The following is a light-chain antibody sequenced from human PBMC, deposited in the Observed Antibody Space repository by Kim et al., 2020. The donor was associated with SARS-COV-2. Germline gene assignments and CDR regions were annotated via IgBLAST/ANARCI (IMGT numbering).Light chain of an antibody. CDR1: QSVSSSY. CDR2: GAS. Sequence: EIVLTQSPGTLSLSPGERATLSCRANQSVSSSYLAWYQQKPGQAPRPLIYGASSRATGIPDRFSGSGSGTDFTLTISRLESEDFAVYCCQQYGSSRVTFGPGTKVDIK. CDR3: QQYGSSRVT. J-gene: IGKJ3*01. V-gene: IGKV3-20*01.